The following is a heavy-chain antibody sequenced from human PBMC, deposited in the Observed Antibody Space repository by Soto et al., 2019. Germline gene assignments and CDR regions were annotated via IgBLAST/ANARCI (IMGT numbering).Heavy chain of an antibody. CDR3: ARETPHVDTDMNDAVDI. J-gene: IGHJ3*02. Sequence: QVQLQESGPGLVKPSETLSLTCTVSGGSVSSGSYYWSWIRQPPGKGLEWIGYIYYSGSTNYNPSLKRRVTISVDTSNNQFALKLSSVTAADTAVYYCARETPHVDTDMNDAVDIWGQGTTVTVSS. CDR2: IYYSGST. V-gene: IGHV4-61*01. D-gene: IGHD5-18*01. CDR1: GGSVSSGSYY.